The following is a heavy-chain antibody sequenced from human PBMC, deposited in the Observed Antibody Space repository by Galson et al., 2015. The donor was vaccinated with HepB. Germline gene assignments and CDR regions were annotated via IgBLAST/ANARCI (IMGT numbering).Heavy chain of an antibody. J-gene: IGHJ4*02. CDR2: ISAYNGNT. CDR1: GYTFTSYG. V-gene: IGHV1-18*01. D-gene: IGHD2-15*01. Sequence: SVKVSCKASGYTFTSYGISWVRQAPGQGLEWMGWISAYNGNTNYAQKLQGRVTMTTDTSTSTAYMELSSLRSEDTAVYYCARSYCSGGSCGVTDYWGQGTLVTVSS. CDR3: ARSYCSGGSCGVTDY.